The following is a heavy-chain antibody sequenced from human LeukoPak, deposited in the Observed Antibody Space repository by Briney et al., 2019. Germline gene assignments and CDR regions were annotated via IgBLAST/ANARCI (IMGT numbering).Heavy chain of an antibody. V-gene: IGHV4-59*01. D-gene: IGHD5-18*01. J-gene: IGHJ6*03. Sequence: SETLSLTCTVPGGSISSYYWSWIRQPPGKGLEWIGYIYYSVSTNYNPSLTSRVTISVDTSKNQCSLRLSSVTAADTAVYYCARTTEGGYTYDYFYYYYMDVRGKGTTVTISS. CDR2: IYYSVST. CDR3: ARTTEGGYTYDYFYYYYMDV. CDR1: GGSISSYY.